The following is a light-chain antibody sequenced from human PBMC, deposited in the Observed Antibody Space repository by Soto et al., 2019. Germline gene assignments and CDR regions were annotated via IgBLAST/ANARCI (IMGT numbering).Light chain of an antibody. CDR3: AAWDDSLNGAV. J-gene: IGLJ2*01. Sequence: QSVLTQPPSASGTPGQRVTISCSGSSSNIGSNTVNWYQQLPGTAPKLLIYSNNQRHSGVPDRFSGSKSGTSASLAISGLQSEDEADYYCAAWDDSLNGAVFGGGTKVTVL. CDR1: SSNIGSNT. CDR2: SNN. V-gene: IGLV1-44*01.